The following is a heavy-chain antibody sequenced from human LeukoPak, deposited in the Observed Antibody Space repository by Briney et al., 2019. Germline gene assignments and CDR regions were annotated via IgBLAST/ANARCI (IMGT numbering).Heavy chain of an antibody. CDR2: FDPEDGET. CDR1: GYTLTELS. CDR3: ATIDGYCSGGSCYPLHAFDI. D-gene: IGHD2-15*01. V-gene: IGHV1-24*01. Sequence: ASVKVSCKVSGYTLTELSMHWVRQAPGKGLEWMGGFDPEDGETIYAQKFQGRVTMTEDTSTDTAYMELSSLRSEDTAVYYCATIDGYCSGGSCYPLHAFDIWGQGTMVTVSS. J-gene: IGHJ3*02.